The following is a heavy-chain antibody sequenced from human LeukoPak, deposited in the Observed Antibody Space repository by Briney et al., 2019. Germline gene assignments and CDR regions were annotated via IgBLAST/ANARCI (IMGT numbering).Heavy chain of an antibody. Sequence: GGSLRLSCAASGLTFSSYAMHWVRQAPGKGLEWVAVISYDGSNKYYADSVKGRFTISRDNSKNTLYLQMNSLRAEDTAVYYCARDRTLRIAAAGLFDYWGQGTLVTVSS. CDR3: ARDRTLRIAAAGLFDY. CDR1: GLTFSSYA. V-gene: IGHV3-30-3*01. D-gene: IGHD6-13*01. CDR2: ISYDGSNK. J-gene: IGHJ4*02.